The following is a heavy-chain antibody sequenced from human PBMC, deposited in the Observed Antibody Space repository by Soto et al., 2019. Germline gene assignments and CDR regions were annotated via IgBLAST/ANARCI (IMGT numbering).Heavy chain of an antibody. D-gene: IGHD3-3*01. J-gene: IGHJ5*02. V-gene: IGHV1-69*01. Sequence: QVQLVQSGAEVKKPGSSVKVSCKASGGTFSSYAISWVRQAPGQGLEWMGGIIPIFGTANYAQKFQGRVTITADESTSTAYMELSSPRSEDTAVYYCARGAIFGVVAYNWFDPWGQGTLVTVSS. CDR3: ARGAIFGVVAYNWFDP. CDR1: GGTFSSYA. CDR2: IIPIFGTA.